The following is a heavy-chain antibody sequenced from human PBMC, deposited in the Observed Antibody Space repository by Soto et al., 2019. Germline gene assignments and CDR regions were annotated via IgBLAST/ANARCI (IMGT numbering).Heavy chain of an antibody. CDR1: GFNFSSYS. V-gene: IGHV3-21*01. Sequence: GGPLIVSSAAAGFNFSSYSMNWVRPAPGKGLEWVSSISSSSSYIYYADSVKGRFTISRDNAKNSLYLQMNSLRAEDTAVYYCARDQPGYSYGYGLGYWGQGTLVTVSS. D-gene: IGHD5-18*01. J-gene: IGHJ4*02. CDR2: ISSSSSYI. CDR3: ARDQPGYSYGYGLGY.